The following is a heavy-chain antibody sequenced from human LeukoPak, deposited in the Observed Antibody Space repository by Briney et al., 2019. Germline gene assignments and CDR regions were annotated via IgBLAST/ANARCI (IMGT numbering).Heavy chain of an antibody. CDR2: INHSGST. D-gene: IGHD4-23*01. V-gene: IGHV4-34*01. Sequence: SETLSLTCTVSGGSISSYYWSWIRQPPGKGLEWIGEINHSGSTNYNPSLKSRVTISVDTSKNQFSLKLSSVTAADTAVYYCARVRTTVAYYYYYYGMDVWGQGTTVTVSS. CDR1: GGSISSYY. CDR3: ARVRTTVAYYYYYYGMDV. J-gene: IGHJ6*02.